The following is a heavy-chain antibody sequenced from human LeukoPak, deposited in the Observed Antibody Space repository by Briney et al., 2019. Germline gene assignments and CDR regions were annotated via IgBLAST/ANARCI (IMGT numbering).Heavy chain of an antibody. V-gene: IGHV4-38-2*02. CDR1: GYSINNGYY. Sequence: SETLSLTCTVSGYSINNGYYWGWIRQPPGKGLEWIGSMYHSGTTSYNPSLKSRITMSADTSKNQFSLNLRSVTAADTAVYYCVRVLDYYGSGSRDFDYWGQGTLVTVSS. CDR2: MYHSGTT. D-gene: IGHD3-10*01. J-gene: IGHJ4*02. CDR3: VRVLDYYGSGSRDFDY.